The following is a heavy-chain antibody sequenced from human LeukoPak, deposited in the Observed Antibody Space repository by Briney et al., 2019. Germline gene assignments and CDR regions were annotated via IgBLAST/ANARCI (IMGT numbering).Heavy chain of an antibody. V-gene: IGHV3-30*18. D-gene: IGHD6-19*01. Sequence: QPGRSLRLSCAASGFTFSSYGMHWVRQAPGKGLEWVAVISYDGSNKYYADSVKGRFTISRDNSKNTLYLQVNSLRAEDTAVYYCAKPSVLPYSSGWYGGTGDYWGQGTLVTVSS. CDR1: GFTFSSYG. J-gene: IGHJ4*02. CDR2: ISYDGSNK. CDR3: AKPSVLPYSSGWYGGTGDY.